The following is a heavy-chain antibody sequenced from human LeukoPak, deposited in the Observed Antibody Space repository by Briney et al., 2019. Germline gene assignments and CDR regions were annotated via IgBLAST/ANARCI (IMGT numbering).Heavy chain of an antibody. CDR3: ARDNGDYPYYFDF. D-gene: IGHD4-17*01. V-gene: IGHV4-34*01. J-gene: IGHJ4*02. CDR1: GGSISSYY. CDR2: INHSGST. Sequence: NPSETLSLTCTVSGGSISSYYWSWIRQPPGKGLEWIGEINHSGSTNYNPSLKSRVTILVDRSKNQFSLKLSSVTAADTAVYYCARDNGDYPYYFDFWGQGTLVTVSS.